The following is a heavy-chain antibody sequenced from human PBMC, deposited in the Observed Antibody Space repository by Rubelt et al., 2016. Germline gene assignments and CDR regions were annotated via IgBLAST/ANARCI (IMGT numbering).Heavy chain of an antibody. D-gene: IGHD5-12*01. CDR2: INPNSGGT. V-gene: IGHV1-2*02. Sequence: QVQLVQSGAEVKKPGASVKVSCKASGYTFTGYYMHWVRQAPGQGLEWMGWINPNSGGTNYAQQFQGRVTMTRDTSVSTAYMELSRLTSDDTAVYYCARGNSGYDYGLDYWGQGTLVTVSS. CDR3: ARGNSGYDYGLDY. CDR1: GYTFTGYY. J-gene: IGHJ4*02.